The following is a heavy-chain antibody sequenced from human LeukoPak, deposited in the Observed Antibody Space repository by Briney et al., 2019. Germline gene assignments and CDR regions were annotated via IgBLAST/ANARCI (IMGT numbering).Heavy chain of an antibody. D-gene: IGHD3-22*01. CDR1: GCTISSSSYY. CDR3: ARTQYYGSSGGHAFDI. CDR2: IHHSGST. V-gene: IGHV4-39*01. Sequence: WETLSLTCTVSGCTISSSSYYWGWIRQPPGKGLEWIVSIHHSGSTYYNPSLKGRVTISEDTSKNQFSLKVTSVTAADTAVYDCARTQYYGSSGGHAFDIWGEGTMVTVSS. J-gene: IGHJ3*02.